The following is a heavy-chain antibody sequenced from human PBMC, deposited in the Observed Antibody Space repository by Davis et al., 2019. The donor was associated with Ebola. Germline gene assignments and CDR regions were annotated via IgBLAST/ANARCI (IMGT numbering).Heavy chain of an antibody. CDR1: GFTFSSYG. J-gene: IGHJ6*02. CDR3: AGTTVYYYGMDV. V-gene: IGHV3-30*12. CDR2: ISYDGSNK. Sequence: GESLKISCAASGFTFSSYGMHWVRQAPGKGLEWVAVISYDGSNKYYADSVKGRFTISRDNSKNTLYLQMNSLRAEDTAVYYCAGTTVYYYGMDVWGQGTTVTVSS. D-gene: IGHD4-17*01.